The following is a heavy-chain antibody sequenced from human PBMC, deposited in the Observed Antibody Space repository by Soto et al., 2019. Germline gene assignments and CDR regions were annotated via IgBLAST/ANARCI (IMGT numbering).Heavy chain of an antibody. CDR3: ARALGSGWYPNWFDP. J-gene: IGHJ5*02. Sequence: QVQLVQSGAEVKKPGASVKVSCKASGYTFTSYAMHWVRQAPGQRLEWMGWINAGNGNTKYSQKFQGRVTITRDTSASTAYMELSSLRSEDTAVYYSARALGSGWYPNWFDPCGQGTLVTVSS. D-gene: IGHD6-19*01. CDR1: GYTFTSYA. V-gene: IGHV1-3*01. CDR2: INAGNGNT.